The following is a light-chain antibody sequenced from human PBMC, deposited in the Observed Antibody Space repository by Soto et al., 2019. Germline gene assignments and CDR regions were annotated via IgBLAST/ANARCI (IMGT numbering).Light chain of an antibody. Sequence: EIVLTQSPATLSLSPGERATLSCRASQSVSRYLAWYQQKPGQAPRLLIYDASNRATGIPARFSGSGSGTDFTLTISSLEPEDFAVYYGQQRSNWPPAYPFGQGTKLEIK. CDR2: DAS. V-gene: IGKV3-11*01. J-gene: IGKJ2*01. CDR3: QQRSNWPPAYP. CDR1: QSVSRY.